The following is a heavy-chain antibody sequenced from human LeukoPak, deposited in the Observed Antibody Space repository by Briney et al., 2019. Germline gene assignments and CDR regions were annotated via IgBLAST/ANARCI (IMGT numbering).Heavy chain of an antibody. D-gene: IGHD4-17*01. CDR3: ARHILGGVDYGDYYYYGMDV. CDR2: IYPGDSDT. CDR1: GYSFTSYW. J-gene: IGHJ6*02. Sequence: GESLKISCKGSGYSFTSYWIGWVRQMPGKGLELMGIIYPGDSDTRYSPSFQGQVTISADKSISTAYLQWSSLKASDTAMYYCARHILGGVDYGDYYYYGMDVWGQGTTVTVSS. V-gene: IGHV5-51*01.